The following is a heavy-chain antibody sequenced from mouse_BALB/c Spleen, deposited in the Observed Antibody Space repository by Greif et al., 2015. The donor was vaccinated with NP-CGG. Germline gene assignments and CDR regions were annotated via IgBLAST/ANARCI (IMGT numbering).Heavy chain of an antibody. CDR3: AREDGSSIDY. D-gene: IGHD1-1*01. CDR2: ISSGGSYT. V-gene: IGHV5-9-4*01. J-gene: IGHJ2*01. Sequence: EVQLQQSGGGLVKPGGSLKLSCAASGFTFSSYAMSWVRQSPEKRLEWVAEISSGGSYTYYPDTVTGRFTISRDNAKNTLYLEMSSLRSEDTAMYYCAREDGSSIDYWGQGTTLTVSS. CDR1: GFTFSSYA.